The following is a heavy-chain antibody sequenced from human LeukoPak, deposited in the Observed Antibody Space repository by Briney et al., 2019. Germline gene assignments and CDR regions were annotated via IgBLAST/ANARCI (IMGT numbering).Heavy chain of an antibody. CDR3: GRRAALNCGGDCYSFDY. Sequence: GGSLRLSCTASGFTFGDYAMSWFRQAPGKGLEWVGFIRSKAYGGTTEYAASVKGRFTISRDDSKSIAYLQMNSLKTEDTAMYYCGRRAALNCGGDCYSFDYWGQGTLVTVSS. CDR2: IRSKAYGGTT. CDR1: GFTFGDYA. J-gene: IGHJ4*02. V-gene: IGHV3-49*03. D-gene: IGHD2-21*02.